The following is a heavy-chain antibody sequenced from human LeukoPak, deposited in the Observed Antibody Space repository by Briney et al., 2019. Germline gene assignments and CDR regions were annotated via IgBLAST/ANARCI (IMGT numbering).Heavy chain of an antibody. Sequence: GSLRLSCAASGFTFTRYWMAWVRQAPGKGLEGVANIKQDGSEQYHVDSVRGRFTMSRDNTKNIVFLQMDSLRVEDTAVYYCARVSRSGYYGEYWGQGPTVTVSS. D-gene: IGHD3-3*01. J-gene: IGHJ4*02. CDR2: IKQDGSEQ. V-gene: IGHV3-7*01. CDR1: GFTFTRYW. CDR3: ARVSRSGYYGEY.